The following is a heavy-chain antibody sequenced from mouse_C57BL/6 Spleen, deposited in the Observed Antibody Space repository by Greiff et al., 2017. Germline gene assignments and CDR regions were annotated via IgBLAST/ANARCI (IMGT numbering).Heavy chain of an antibody. V-gene: IGHV5-16*01. J-gene: IGHJ4*01. CDR1: GFTFSDYY. Sequence: EVKLMESEGGLVQPGSSMKLSCTASGFTFSDYYMAWVRQVPEKGLEWVANINYDGSSTYYLDSLKSRFIISRDNAKNILYLQMSSLKSEDTATYYCARVRRVYAMDYWGQGTSVTVSS. CDR3: ARVRRVYAMDY. CDR2: INYDGSST.